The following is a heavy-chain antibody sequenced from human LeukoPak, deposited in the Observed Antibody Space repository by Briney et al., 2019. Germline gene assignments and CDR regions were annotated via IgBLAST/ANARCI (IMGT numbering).Heavy chain of an antibody. CDR1: GFTFNTYS. CDR3: ARGVEN. V-gene: IGHV3-21*01. Sequence: PGVSLRLSCAASGFTFNTYSLDWVRQAPGKGLEWVSSISHNSNYIYYADSVKGRFTVSRDNAKNSLFLQMNSLRAEDTAVYYCARGVENWGQGTLVTVSS. J-gene: IGHJ4*02. CDR2: ISHNSNYI.